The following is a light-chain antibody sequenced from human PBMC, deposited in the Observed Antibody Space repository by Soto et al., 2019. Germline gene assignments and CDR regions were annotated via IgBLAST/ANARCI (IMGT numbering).Light chain of an antibody. V-gene: IGLV1-47*01. Sequence: HSVLTQPPSASGTPGQGVTISYSGSSSNIGSNYVYWYQQLPGTAPKLLIYRNNQRPSGVPDRFSGSKSGTSASLAISGLRSEDEADYYCAAWDDSLSGSYVFGTGTKVTVL. CDR1: SSNIGSNY. CDR3: AAWDDSLSGSYV. J-gene: IGLJ1*01. CDR2: RNN.